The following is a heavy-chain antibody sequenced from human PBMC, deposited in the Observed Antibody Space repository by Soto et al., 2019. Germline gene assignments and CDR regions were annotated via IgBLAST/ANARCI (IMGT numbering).Heavy chain of an antibody. Sequence: GETLKISCKASGYIIKNYWIGWVRQMPGQGLEWMGIIFPDDSDTRYSPSFQGHVTISVDKSISTAYVQWSSLKASDSAIYYCFRGGVTSRTFDYWGQGTLVTSPQ. CDR3: FRGGVTSRTFDY. CDR2: IFPDDSDT. CDR1: GYIIKNYW. J-gene: IGHJ4*02. D-gene: IGHD3-16*01. V-gene: IGHV5-51*01.